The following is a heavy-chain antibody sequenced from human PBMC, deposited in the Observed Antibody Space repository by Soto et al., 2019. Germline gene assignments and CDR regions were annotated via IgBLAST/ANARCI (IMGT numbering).Heavy chain of an antibody. CDR3: AREGPYYYDSSGPDY. CDR1: RFGFKNYA. CDR2: ISNDGNNK. J-gene: IGHJ4*02. D-gene: IGHD3-22*01. V-gene: IGHV3-30-3*01. Sequence: LELSCAVSRFGFKNYAIHWVRQAPGKGLEWVAVISNDGNNKNYADSVKGRFTISRDNSENTLYLQMISPRPEDTAVYYCAREGPYYYDSSGPDYWGQGTLVTVSS.